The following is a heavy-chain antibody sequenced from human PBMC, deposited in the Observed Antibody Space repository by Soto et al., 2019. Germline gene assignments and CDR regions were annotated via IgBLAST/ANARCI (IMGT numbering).Heavy chain of an antibody. CDR1: GFTFSSYA. CDR2: ISYDGSNK. J-gene: IGHJ4*02. Sequence: GGSLRLSCAASGFTFSSYAMHWVRQAPGKGLEWVAVISYDGSNKYYADSVKGRFTISRDNSKNTLYLQMNSLRAEDTAVYYCARDGSRGDRTYYDFWSGTTFDYWGQGTLVTVSS. D-gene: IGHD3-3*01. CDR3: ARDGSRGDRTYYDFWSGTTFDY. V-gene: IGHV3-30-3*01.